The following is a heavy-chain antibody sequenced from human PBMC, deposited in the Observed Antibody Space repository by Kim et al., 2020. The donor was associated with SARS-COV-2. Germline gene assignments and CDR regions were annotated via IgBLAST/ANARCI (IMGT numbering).Heavy chain of an antibody. J-gene: IGHJ4*02. V-gene: IGHV1-18*01. Sequence: ASVKVSCKASGYTFTSYGISWVRQAPGQGLEWMGWISAYNGNTNYAQKLQGRVTMTTDTSTSTAYMELRSLRSDDTAVYYCARDWTPYYYDSSGLRYYFDYWGQGTLVTVSS. D-gene: IGHD3-22*01. CDR3: ARDWTPYYYDSSGLRYYFDY. CDR1: GYTFTSYG. CDR2: ISAYNGNT.